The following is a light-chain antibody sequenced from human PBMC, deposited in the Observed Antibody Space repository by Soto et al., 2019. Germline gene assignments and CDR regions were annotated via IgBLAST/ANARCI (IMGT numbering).Light chain of an antibody. J-gene: IGKJ1*01. CDR2: GVS. CDR3: QQYHIYSGT. CDR1: QSVCRGC. V-gene: IGKV3-20*01. Sequence: FTQSPGTLSLSPGERATLSCRASQSVCRGCLAWYQQRPGQAPRLLIFGVSNRAAGIPDRFSGSGSGTEFTLTINSLQPDDFATYYCQQYHIYSGTFGQGTKVDIK.